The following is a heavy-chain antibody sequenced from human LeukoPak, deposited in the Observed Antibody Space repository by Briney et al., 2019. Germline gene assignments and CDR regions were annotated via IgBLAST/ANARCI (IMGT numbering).Heavy chain of an antibody. CDR2: IYSDGGT. J-gene: IGHJ4*02. Sequence: GGSLRLSCAASGLTVSSSYMSWVRQAPGKGLEWVSVIYSDGGTYYADSVKDRFTISRDNSKNTLYLQMNSLRAEDTALYYCARESSWSFDYWGQGTLVTVSS. CDR3: ARESSWSFDY. D-gene: IGHD6-13*01. V-gene: IGHV3-66*01. CDR1: GLTVSSSY.